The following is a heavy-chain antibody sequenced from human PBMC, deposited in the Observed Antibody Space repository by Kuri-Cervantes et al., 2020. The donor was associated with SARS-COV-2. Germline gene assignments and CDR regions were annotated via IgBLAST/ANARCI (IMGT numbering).Heavy chain of an antibody. Sequence: GSLRLSCTVSDDSISTNYYWGWIRQPPGKGLEWIGIIHHSGNTHYNSSLMSRVTMSVDTFKNQFSLNLRSLTAADTAIYYCARVGYCFGTRCVTYFDPWGQGTLVTVSS. CDR2: IHHSGNT. D-gene: IGHD2-2*03. V-gene: IGHV4-38-2*02. CDR1: DDSISTNYY. CDR3: ARVGYCFGTRCVTYFDP. J-gene: IGHJ5*02.